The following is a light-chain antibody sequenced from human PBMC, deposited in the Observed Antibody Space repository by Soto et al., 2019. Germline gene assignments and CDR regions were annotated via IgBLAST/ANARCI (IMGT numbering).Light chain of an antibody. J-gene: IGKJ1*01. CDR1: QTISSW. V-gene: IGKV1-5*03. CDR3: QHYNSYSEA. CDR2: KAS. Sequence: DIQMTQSPSTLSRSVGDSVTITCRASQTISSWLAWYQQKPGKAPKLLIYKASTLKSGVPSRFSGSGSGTEFTLTISSLQPDDVATYYCQHYNSYSEALGQGTKVDIK.